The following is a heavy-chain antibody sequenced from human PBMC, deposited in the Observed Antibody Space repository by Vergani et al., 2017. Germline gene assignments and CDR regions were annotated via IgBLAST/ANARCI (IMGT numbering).Heavy chain of an antibody. D-gene: IGHD4-17*01. CDR1: GFRFNTYG. Sequence: QVQLVETGGGVVQPGGSLRLYCATSGFRFNTYGAHWVRQAPGKGLEWVAFIGYDGRIKYNVDSVKGRFTISRDTSKKTLSLQMRSLRADDTAVYYCAKDGRENSDYGYFDYWGQGTLVTVSS. CDR2: IGYDGRIK. V-gene: IGHV3-30*02. CDR3: AKDGRENSDYGYFDY. J-gene: IGHJ4*02.